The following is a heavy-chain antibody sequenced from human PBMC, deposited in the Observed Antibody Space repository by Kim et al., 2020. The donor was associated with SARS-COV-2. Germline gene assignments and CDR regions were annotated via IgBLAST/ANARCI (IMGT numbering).Heavy chain of an antibody. J-gene: IGHJ6*02. CDR1: GFTFSSYW. Sequence: GGSLRLSCAASGFTFSSYWMHWVRQAPGKGLVWVSRINSDGSSTSYAYSVKGRFTISRDNAKNTLYLQMNSLRAEDTAVYYCARVGGKEQWLVSYYYYGMYVWGQGTTVTVSS. V-gene: IGHV3-74*01. CDR2: INSDGSST. D-gene: IGHD6-19*01. CDR3: ARVGGKEQWLVSYYYYGMYV.